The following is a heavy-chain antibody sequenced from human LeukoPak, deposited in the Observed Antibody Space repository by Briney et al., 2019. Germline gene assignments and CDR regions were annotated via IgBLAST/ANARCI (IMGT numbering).Heavy chain of an antibody. CDR2: IYTSGTT. CDR3: ARHGEFWDGRSWFDP. CDR1: GGSISSFY. J-gene: IGHJ5*02. Sequence: SETLSLTCNVSGGSISSFYLSWIRQPPGKGLEGIGYIYTSGTTKYNPSLKSRLTMSVDTSNSQFLLKLSSVTAADTAVYYCARHGEFWDGRSWFDPWGQGTLVTVSS. V-gene: IGHV4-4*09. D-gene: IGHD3-10*01.